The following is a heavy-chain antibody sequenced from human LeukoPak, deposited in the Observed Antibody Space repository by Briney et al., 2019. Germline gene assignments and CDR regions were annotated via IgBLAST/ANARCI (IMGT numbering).Heavy chain of an antibody. CDR1: GYTFTSYG. CDR3: ARVGPLRYFDWSGLNFDY. CDR2: ISAYNGNT. V-gene: IGHV1-18*01. J-gene: IGHJ4*02. Sequence: GASVKVSCKASGYTFTSYGISWVRQAPGQGLEWMGWISAYNGNTNYAQKLQGRVTMTRDTSTSTVYMEPSSLRSEDTAVYYCARVGPLRYFDWSGLNFDYWGQGTLVTVSS. D-gene: IGHD3-9*01.